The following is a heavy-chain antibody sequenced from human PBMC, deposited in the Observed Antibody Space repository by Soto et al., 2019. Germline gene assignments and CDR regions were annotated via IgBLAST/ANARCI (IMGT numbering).Heavy chain of an antibody. CDR2: ISTTSTYI. CDR3: TRDYVMDV. Sequence: PGRCLRLSCAASRFTFSGDSMNWVRQAPGKGLEWVSSISTTSTYIYYADSVKGRFATSRDNANNSLHLQMNSLRAEDTAVYYCTRDYVMDVWGQGTTVTVSS. J-gene: IGHJ6*02. V-gene: IGHV3-21*01. CDR1: RFTFSGDS.